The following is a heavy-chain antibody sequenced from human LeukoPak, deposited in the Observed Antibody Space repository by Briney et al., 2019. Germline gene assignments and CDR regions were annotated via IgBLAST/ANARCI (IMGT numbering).Heavy chain of an antibody. CDR1: GYTFTSYY. V-gene: IGHV1-46*01. CDR2: INPSGGST. J-gene: IGHJ6*03. Sequence: ASVKVSCKASGYTFTSYYMHWVRQAPGQGLEWMGIINPSGGSTSYAQKFQGRVTMTRDTSTSTVYMELSSLRSEDTAVYYCASDRVAGPLRALYYYYYYMDVWGQGTLVTVSS. D-gene: IGHD6-19*01. CDR3: ASDRVAGPLRALYYYYYYMDV.